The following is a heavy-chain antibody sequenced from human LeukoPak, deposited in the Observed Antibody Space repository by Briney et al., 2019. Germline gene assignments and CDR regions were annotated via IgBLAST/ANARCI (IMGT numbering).Heavy chain of an antibody. Sequence: PSETLSLTCPVSGGSISSSNYFWGWIRQPPGKGLEWIGSIYYSGSTYYNPSLKSRVTISVDTSKNQFSLKLSSVTAADTAVYYCARLLRVGYCSTTTCNWFDPWGQGTLVTVSS. J-gene: IGHJ5*02. CDR2: IYYSGST. CDR3: ARLLRVGYCSTTTCNWFDP. V-gene: IGHV4-39*07. CDR1: GGSISSSNYF. D-gene: IGHD2-2*03.